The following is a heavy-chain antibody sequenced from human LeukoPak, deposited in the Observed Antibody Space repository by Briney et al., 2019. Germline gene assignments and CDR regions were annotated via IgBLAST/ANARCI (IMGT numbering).Heavy chain of an antibody. D-gene: IGHD3-10*01. CDR2: ISGSGGST. CDR1: GFTFSSYA. CDR3: AKDRGVYYGSVIGYYFDY. J-gene: IGHJ4*02. Sequence: GGSLRLSCAASGFTFSSYAMSWVRQAPGKGLEWVSAISGSGGSTYYADSVKGRFTISRDNSKNTLYLQMNSLRAEDTAVYYCAKDRGVYYGSVIGYYFDYWGQGTLVTVSS. V-gene: IGHV3-23*01.